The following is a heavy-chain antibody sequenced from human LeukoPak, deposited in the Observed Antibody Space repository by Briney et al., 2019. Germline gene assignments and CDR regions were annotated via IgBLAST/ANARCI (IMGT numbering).Heavy chain of an antibody. CDR2: LSRGGSTT. Sequence: GGSLTLSCTGTGFNFNMFAIHWVRQDPGQGLEWVSGLSRGGSTTNYADSLKGRFTVSRDRSTNTVFLQMNSLRPEDTALYYCAKGSGPSIPVSGTVFGYWGQGTVVTVSP. CDR3: AKGSGPSIPVSGTVFGY. CDR1: GFNFNMFA. D-gene: IGHD6-19*01. V-gene: IGHV3-23*01. J-gene: IGHJ4*02.